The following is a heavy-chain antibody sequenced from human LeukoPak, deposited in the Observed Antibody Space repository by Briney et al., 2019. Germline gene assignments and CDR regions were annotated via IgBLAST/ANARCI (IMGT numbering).Heavy chain of an antibody. Sequence: ASVKVSCKASGYTFTSHYMHWVRQAPGQELEWMGIINPSGGSTSYAQKFQGRVTMTRDTSTSTVYMELSSLRSEDTAVYYCARAVAARYNWFDPWGQGTLVTVSS. CDR1: GYTFTSHY. CDR2: INPSGGST. J-gene: IGHJ5*02. CDR3: ARAVAARYNWFDP. D-gene: IGHD6-19*01. V-gene: IGHV1-46*03.